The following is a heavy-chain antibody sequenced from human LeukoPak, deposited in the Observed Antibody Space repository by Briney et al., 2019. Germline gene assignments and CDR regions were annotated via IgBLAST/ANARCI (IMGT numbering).Heavy chain of an antibody. D-gene: IGHD3-22*01. J-gene: IGHJ4*02. Sequence: PGGSLRLSCAASGFTFSSYSMNWVRQAPGKGLEWVSSISSSSTYIYYADSVKGRFTISRDNAKNSLYLQMNSLRAEDTAVYYCARDPGCRNYYDSSGYDFDYWGQGTLVTVSS. V-gene: IGHV3-21*01. CDR1: GFTFSSYS. CDR3: ARDPGCRNYYDSSGYDFDY. CDR2: ISSSSTYI.